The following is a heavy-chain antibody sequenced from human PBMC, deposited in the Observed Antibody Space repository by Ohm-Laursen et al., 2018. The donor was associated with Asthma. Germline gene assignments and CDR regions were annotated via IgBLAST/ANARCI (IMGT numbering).Heavy chain of an antibody. D-gene: IGHD3-22*01. V-gene: IGHV3-23*01. CDR1: GFIFSSYA. CDR3: ARYPNTPRDFDNSAYSPFDN. CDR2: ISGSGGTK. J-gene: IGHJ4*02. Sequence: SLRLSCAASGFIFSSYAMSWVRQAPGKGLEWVSVISGSGGTKYSAASVKGRFTISRDNSKNTLYLQMDSLRAEDTAVYYCARYPNTPRDFDNSAYSPFDNWGQGTLVTVSS.